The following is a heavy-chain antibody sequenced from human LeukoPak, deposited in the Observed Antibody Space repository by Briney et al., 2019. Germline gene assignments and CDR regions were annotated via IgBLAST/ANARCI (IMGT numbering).Heavy chain of an antibody. CDR2: ISAYNGNT. D-gene: IGHD2-15*01. Sequence: ASVKVSCKASGYTFTSYGISWVRQAPGQGLEWMGWISAYNGNTNYAQKLQGRVTMTTDTSTSTAYMELRGLRSDDTAVYYCARVVVAAAADAFDIWGQGTMVTVSS. J-gene: IGHJ3*02. V-gene: IGHV1-18*01. CDR1: GYTFTSYG. CDR3: ARVVVAAAADAFDI.